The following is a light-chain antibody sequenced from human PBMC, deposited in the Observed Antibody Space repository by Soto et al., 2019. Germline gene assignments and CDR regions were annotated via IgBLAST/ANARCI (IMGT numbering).Light chain of an antibody. V-gene: IGKV3-20*01. CDR2: GAS. Sequence: EIVLTQSPATLSLSPGERATLSCRASQSVSSYLAWYQQKPGQAPSLLIYGASNRATGIPDRFSGSGSGTDFTLTISRLEPEDIAVYYCQQYGSSPYTFGQGTKLEIK. J-gene: IGKJ2*01. CDR1: QSVSSY. CDR3: QQYGSSPYT.